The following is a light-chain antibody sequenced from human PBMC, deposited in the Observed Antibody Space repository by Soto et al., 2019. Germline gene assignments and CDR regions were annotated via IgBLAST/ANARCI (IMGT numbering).Light chain of an antibody. CDR3: QSLDRTLSVL. Sequence: VLTQPPSVCGAPGQRVTISCTGSGSNIGAGYDVRWYQQLPGTAPRLLIFNNNNRPSGVPDRFSGSKSGTSASLAITGLRVEDGADYYCQSLDRTLSVLLGAGTKVTVL. CDR1: GSNIGAGYD. J-gene: IGLJ1*01. CDR2: NNN. V-gene: IGLV1-40*01.